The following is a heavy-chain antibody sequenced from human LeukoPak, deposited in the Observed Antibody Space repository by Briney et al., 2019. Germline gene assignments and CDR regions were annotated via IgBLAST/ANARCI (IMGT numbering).Heavy chain of an antibody. CDR3: ARPHYYDSSGYLYYFDY. J-gene: IGHJ4*02. CDR1: GGSISSGGYY. V-gene: IGHV3-7*01. D-gene: IGHD3-22*01. Sequence: ETLSLTCTVSGGSISSGGYYWSWVRQAPGKGLEWVANIKQDGSEKYYVDSVKGRFTISRDNAKNSLYLQMNSLRAEDTAVYYCARPHYYDSSGYLYYFDYWGQGTLVTVSS. CDR2: IKQDGSEK.